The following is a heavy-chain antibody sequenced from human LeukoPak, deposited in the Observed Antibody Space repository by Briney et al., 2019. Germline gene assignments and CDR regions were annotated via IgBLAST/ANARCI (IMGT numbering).Heavy chain of an antibody. CDR1: GFTFSLYW. V-gene: IGHV3-7*01. J-gene: IGHJ6*02. Sequence: QPGGSLRLSCAASGFTFSLYWMSWVRQAPGKGLEWAANIKHDGREKQDGSEQNYVGSVKGRFTISSDYATNTLYLQMKSLRAEDTAVYYCARICSRVTSAHYYYYYSMDVWGHRTTVTVSS. CDR3: ARICSRVTSAHYYYYYSMDV. CDR2: IKHDGREKQDGSEQ. D-gene: IGHD3-10*02.